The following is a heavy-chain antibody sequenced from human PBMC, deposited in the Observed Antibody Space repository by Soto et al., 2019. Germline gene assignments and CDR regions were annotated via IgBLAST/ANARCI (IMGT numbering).Heavy chain of an antibody. CDR1: GYTFTSYG. CDR2: ISAYNGNT. V-gene: IGHV1-18*01. CDR3: ARDIVVVVAATPHYYYGMDV. J-gene: IGHJ6*02. D-gene: IGHD2-15*01. Sequence: QVQLVQSGAEVKKPGASVKVSCKASGYTFTSYGISWVRQAPGQGLEWMGWISAYNGNTNYAQKLQGRVTMTTDTYTSTAYMELRSLRSDDTAVYYCARDIVVVVAATPHYYYGMDVWGQGTTVTVSS.